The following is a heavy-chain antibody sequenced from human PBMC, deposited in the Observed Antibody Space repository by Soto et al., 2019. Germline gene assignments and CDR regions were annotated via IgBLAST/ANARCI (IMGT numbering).Heavy chain of an antibody. CDR1: GFSFSTYP. J-gene: IGHJ4*02. CDR3: AKEKPPPTCTDS. V-gene: IGHV3-23*01. Sequence: PGGSLRLSCVASGFSFSTYPMTWVRQAPGKGLEWVSLISGSGTNTYYAESVKGRFTISRDNSQNTLYLQMNTLRAEDTAVYYCAKEKPPPTCTDSRGPAPLVTGST. CDR2: ISGSGTNT.